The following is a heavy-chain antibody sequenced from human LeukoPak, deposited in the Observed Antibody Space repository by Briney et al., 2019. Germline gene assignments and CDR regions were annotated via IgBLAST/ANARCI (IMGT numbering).Heavy chain of an antibody. V-gene: IGHV5-51*01. Sequence: GESLKISCRPLGYRFSDFWIGWVRQMPGKGLEWIGIIYPGDSDTIYNPAFEGQVTISVDNSNASAYLQWTSLKSSDSAIYYCARALRSTGGPWFAPWGQGTLVTVSS. CDR3: ARALRSTGGPWFAP. CDR1: GYRFSDFW. CDR2: IYPGDSDT. J-gene: IGHJ5*02. D-gene: IGHD2-2*01.